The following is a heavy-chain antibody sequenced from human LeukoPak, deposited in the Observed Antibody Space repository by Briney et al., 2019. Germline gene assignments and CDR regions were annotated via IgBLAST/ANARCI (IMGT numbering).Heavy chain of an antibody. CDR2: IYYSGST. D-gene: IGHD2-2*01. CDR3: ARVQTSSDYYYYYMDV. CDR1: GGSISSSSYY. J-gene: IGHJ6*03. Sequence: SETLSLTCTVSGGSISSSSYYWSWIRQPPGKGLEWIGYIYYSGSTNYNPSLKSRVTISVDTSKNQFSLKLSSVTAADTAVYYCARVQTSSDYYYYYMDVWGKGTTVTVSS. V-gene: IGHV4-61*01.